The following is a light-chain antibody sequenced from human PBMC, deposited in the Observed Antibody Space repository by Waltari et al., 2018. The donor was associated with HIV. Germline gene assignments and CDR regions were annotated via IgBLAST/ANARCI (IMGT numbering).Light chain of an antibody. Sequence: DIQLTQSPSFLSASVGDRVTITCRASQGISSYLAWYQQKPGTAPKLLIYAASTLQSGVPSRFSGSGSGTEFTLIISSLQPEDFATYHCQQLNSFPWTFGQGTKVEIK. CDR3: QQLNSFPWT. CDR2: AAS. CDR1: QGISSY. V-gene: IGKV1-9*01. J-gene: IGKJ1*01.